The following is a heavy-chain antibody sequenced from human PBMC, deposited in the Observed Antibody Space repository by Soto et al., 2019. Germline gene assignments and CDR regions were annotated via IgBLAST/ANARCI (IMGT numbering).Heavy chain of an antibody. CDR3: AREGDGDLTGYFYYYYMDV. D-gene: IGHD3-9*01. CDR1: GGTFSIYT. J-gene: IGHJ6*03. V-gene: IGHV1-69*04. CDR2: IIPILGIA. Sequence: GASVKVSCTASGGTFSIYTISWVRQAPGQGLEWMGRIIPILGIANYAQKFQGRVTITTDKSTSTAYMELSSLRSEDTAVYYCAREGDGDLTGYFYYYYMDVWGKGTTVTVSS.